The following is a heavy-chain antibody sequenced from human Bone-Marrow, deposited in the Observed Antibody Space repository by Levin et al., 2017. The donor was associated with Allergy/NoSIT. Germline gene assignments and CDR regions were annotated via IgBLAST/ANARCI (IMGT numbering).Heavy chain of an antibody. CDR2: IYHNGNS. Sequence: SQTLSLTCTVSGDSMNEVYWSWIRQTPGKGLEWIGNIYHNGNSQYNPSLKTRVTMSVETSRNMFSLTLTSVTVADTAVYFCARRMVSGYHAFDIWGQGTMVSVSA. D-gene: IGHD2-8*01. V-gene: IGHV4-59*08. J-gene: IGHJ3*02. CDR3: ARRMVSGYHAFDI. CDR1: GDSMNEVY.